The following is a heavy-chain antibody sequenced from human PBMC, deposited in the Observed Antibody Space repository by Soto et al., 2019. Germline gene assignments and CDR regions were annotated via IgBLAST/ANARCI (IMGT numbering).Heavy chain of an antibody. J-gene: IGHJ4*02. CDR2: SSYDGRET. V-gene: IGHV3-30*03. Sequence: GGSLRLSCAASDFDFSSYGIHWVRQAPGKGLEWVAASSYDGRETFYADSAKGRFTVSKEMSKNTAFLQMNALRHEDTAVYFCARDSGWPILNFDNWRQGTPVTVSS. D-gene: IGHD3-10*01. CDR3: ARDSGWPILNFDN. CDR1: DFDFSSYG.